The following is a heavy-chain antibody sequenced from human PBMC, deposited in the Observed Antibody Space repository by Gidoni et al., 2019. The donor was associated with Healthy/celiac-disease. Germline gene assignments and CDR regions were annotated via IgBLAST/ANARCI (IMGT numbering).Heavy chain of an antibody. D-gene: IGHD5-12*01. CDR1: GFTFSSYW. V-gene: IGHV3-7*03. CDR2: IKQDGSEK. CDR3: ARAHSGYDDFDY. Sequence: EVQLVESGGGLVQPGGSLRLSCAASGFTFSSYWMSWVRQAPGKGLGWVANIKQDGSEKYYVDSVKGRFTISRDNAKNPLYLQMNSLRAEDTAVYYCARAHSGYDDFDYWGQETLVTVSS. J-gene: IGHJ4*02.